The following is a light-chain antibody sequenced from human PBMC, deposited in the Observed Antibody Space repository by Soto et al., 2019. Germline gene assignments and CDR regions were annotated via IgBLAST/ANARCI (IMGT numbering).Light chain of an antibody. CDR1: SSDVGGYNY. CDR2: DVN. J-gene: IGLJ1*01. Sequence: QSALTQPASVSGSPGQSITISCTGTSSDVGGYNYVSWYQQYPGKPPKLMIFDVNKRPSGVPDRFSGSKSGNTASLTVSGLQAEDEADYYCSSYAGSIYVFGTGTKLTVL. CDR3: SSYAGSIYV. V-gene: IGLV2-8*01.